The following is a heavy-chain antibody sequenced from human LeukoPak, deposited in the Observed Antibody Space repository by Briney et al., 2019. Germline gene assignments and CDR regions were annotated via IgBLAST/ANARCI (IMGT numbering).Heavy chain of an antibody. V-gene: IGHV3-23*01. CDR3: AKRGVVIRVILVGFHKEAYYFDS. D-gene: IGHD3-22*01. J-gene: IGHJ4*02. CDR2: ISDSGGRT. Sequence: GGALGLSCAVSGITLSNYGMSWVRQAPGKGVEGVAGISDSGGRTNYADSVKGRFTISRDNPKNTLYLQMNSLRAEDTAVYFCAKRGVVIRVILVGFHKEAYYFDSWGQGALVTVSS. CDR1: GITLSNYG.